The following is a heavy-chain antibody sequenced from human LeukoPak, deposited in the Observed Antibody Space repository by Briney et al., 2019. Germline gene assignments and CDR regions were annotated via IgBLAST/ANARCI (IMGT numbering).Heavy chain of an antibody. V-gene: IGHV4-38-2*02. Sequence: SETLSLTCTVSGYSISSGYYWGWIRQPPGKGLEWIGSIYHSGSTNYNPSLKSRVTMSVDTSKNQFSLKLSSVTAADTAVYYCARGTDTAMVNFDYWGQGTLVTVSS. CDR2: IYHSGST. CDR3: ARGTDTAMVNFDY. J-gene: IGHJ4*02. CDR1: GYSISSGYY. D-gene: IGHD5-18*01.